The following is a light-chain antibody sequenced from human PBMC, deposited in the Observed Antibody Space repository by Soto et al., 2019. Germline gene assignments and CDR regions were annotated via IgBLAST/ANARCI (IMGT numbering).Light chain of an antibody. CDR2: GAS. V-gene: IGKV3-20*01. Sequence: EIVLTQFPGTLSLSPGERATLSCRASQSVSSSFLAWFQQKPGQAPRLLIYGASSRATGIPDRFSGRGSGTDFTLTISILEPEDFAVYYCQHYGSSPTFGQGAKLEIK. CDR3: QHYGSSPT. CDR1: QSVSSSF. J-gene: IGKJ2*01.